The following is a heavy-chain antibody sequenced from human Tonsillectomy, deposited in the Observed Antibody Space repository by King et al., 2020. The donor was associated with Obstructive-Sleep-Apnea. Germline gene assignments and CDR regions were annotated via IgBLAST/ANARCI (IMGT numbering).Heavy chain of an antibody. D-gene: IGHD2-15*01. CDR1: GGSISSYY. CDR3: ARLAVGGKAKFDY. V-gene: IGHV4-59*08. CDR2: VFYSGTT. J-gene: IGHJ4*02. Sequence: QLQESGPGLVKPSETLSLTCTVSGGSISSYYWSWIRQPPGKGLEWIGYVFYSGTTNYSPSLKSRVSISVDTSKNQFSLKLSSVTAADTAVYYCARLAVGGKAKFDYWGQGTLVTVSS.